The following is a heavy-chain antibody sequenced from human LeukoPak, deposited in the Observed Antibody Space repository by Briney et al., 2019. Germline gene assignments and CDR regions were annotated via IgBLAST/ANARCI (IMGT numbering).Heavy chain of an antibody. CDR3: ARPPSVAGNHYFDY. CDR2: ISSSSSYI. J-gene: IGHJ4*02. CDR1: GFTFSSYS. D-gene: IGHD6-19*01. V-gene: IGHV3-21*01. Sequence: GGSLRLSCAASGFTFSSYSMNWVRQAPGKGLEWVSSISSSSSYIYYADSVKGRFTISRDNAKNSLYLQMNSLRAEDTAVYYCARPPSVAGNHYFDYWGQGTLVTVSS.